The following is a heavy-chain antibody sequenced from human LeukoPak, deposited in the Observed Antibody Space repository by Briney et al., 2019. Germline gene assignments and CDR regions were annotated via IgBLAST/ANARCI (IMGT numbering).Heavy chain of an antibody. D-gene: IGHD3-10*01. V-gene: IGHV1-69*01. J-gene: IGHJ5*02. CDR3: ARDIPLLSNEARGSSWFDP. CDR1: GGTFSSSS. Sequence: GSSVKVSCKASGGTFSSSSFSWLRQAPGQGPEWMGGIIPLFGSPNYAQRFQGRVTFTADESTSMVHMELSSLTSEDTAVYYCARDIPLLSNEARGSSWFDPWGQGTLVTVSS. CDR2: IIPLFGSP.